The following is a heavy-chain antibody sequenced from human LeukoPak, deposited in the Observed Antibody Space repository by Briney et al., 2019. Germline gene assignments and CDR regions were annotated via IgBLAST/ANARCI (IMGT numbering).Heavy chain of an antibody. CDR2: IHHSGST. D-gene: IGHD2-8*01. CDR1: GYSISSGYS. V-gene: IGHV4-38-2*02. J-gene: IGHJ5*02. Sequence: PPETLSLTCNVSGYSISSGYSWDWVRHPPGKGLEWIGSIHHSGSTYYNPSLKSRVSMSVDTSKNQFSLRLSSVTAADTAIYYCARDASFYPGTNYRWFDTWGQGTLVTVSS. CDR3: ARDASFYPGTNYRWFDT.